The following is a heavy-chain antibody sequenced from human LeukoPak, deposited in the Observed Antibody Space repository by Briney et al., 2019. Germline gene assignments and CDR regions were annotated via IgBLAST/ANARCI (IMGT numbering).Heavy chain of an antibody. V-gene: IGHV4-39*01. Sequence: SETLSLTCTVSGGSISSSSYYWGWIRQPPGKGLEWIGSIYYSGSTYYNPSLKSRVTISVDTSKNQFSLKLSSVTAADTAVYYCAKPIDCSSTICTGPMDVWGKGTTVSVSA. CDR2: IYYSGST. D-gene: IGHD2-2*01. CDR1: GGSISSSSYY. CDR3: AKPIDCSSTICTGPMDV. J-gene: IGHJ6*04.